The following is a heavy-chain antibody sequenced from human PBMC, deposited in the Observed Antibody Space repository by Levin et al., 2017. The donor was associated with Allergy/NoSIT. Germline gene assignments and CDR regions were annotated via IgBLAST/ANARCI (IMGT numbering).Heavy chain of an antibody. Sequence: SQTLSLTCTVSGGSISSGDYYWSWIRQPPGKGLEWIRYIYYSGYIFYNPSLKSRVTIPIDTSKNQFSLKLTSVTAADTAVYYCARVKYSGFKYYFDYWGQGTLVTVSS. CDR2: IYYSGYI. J-gene: IGHJ4*02. V-gene: IGHV4-30-4*01. CDR1: GGSISSGDYY. D-gene: IGHD5-12*01. CDR3: ARVKYSGFKYYFDY.